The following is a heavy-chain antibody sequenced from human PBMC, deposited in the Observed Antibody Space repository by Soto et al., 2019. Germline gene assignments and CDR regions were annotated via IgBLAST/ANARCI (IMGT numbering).Heavy chain of an antibody. J-gene: IGHJ6*03. CDR2: INHSGST. D-gene: IGHD2-15*01. Sequence: PSETLSLTCAVYGGSFSGYYWSWIRQPPGKGLEWIGEINHSGSTNYNPSLKSRVTISVDTSKNQFSLKLSSVTAADTAVYYCARLYCSGGSCYPMGYYYYMDVWGKETTVTVSS. CDR1: GGSFSGYY. CDR3: ARLYCSGGSCYPMGYYYYMDV. V-gene: IGHV4-34*01.